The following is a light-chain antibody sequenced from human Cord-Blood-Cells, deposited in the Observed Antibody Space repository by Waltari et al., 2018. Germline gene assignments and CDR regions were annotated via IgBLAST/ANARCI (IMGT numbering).Light chain of an antibody. CDR3: QQYYSYPRT. V-gene: IGKV1-8*01. J-gene: IGKJ1*01. Sequence: AIRMTQSPSSLSASTGDRVTITCRASQGISSYLAWSQQKPGKAHKLLIYAASTLQSGVPSRFSGSGSGTDFTLTISCLQSEDFATYYCQQYYSYPRTFGQGTKVEIK. CDR1: QGISSY. CDR2: AAS.